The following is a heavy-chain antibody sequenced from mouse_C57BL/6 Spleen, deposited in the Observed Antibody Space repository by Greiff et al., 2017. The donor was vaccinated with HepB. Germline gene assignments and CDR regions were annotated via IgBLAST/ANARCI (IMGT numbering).Heavy chain of an antibody. CDR2: ISYDGSN. D-gene: IGHD1-1*01. CDR1: GYSITSGYY. Sequence: ESGPGLVKPSQSLSLTCSVTGYSITSGYYWNWIRQFPGNKLEWMGYISYDGSNNYNPSLKNRIPITRDPSKNQFFLKLNSVTTEDTATYYCARWTYGSSYYAMDYWGQGTSVTVSS. J-gene: IGHJ4*01. CDR3: ARWTYGSSYYAMDY. V-gene: IGHV3-6*01.